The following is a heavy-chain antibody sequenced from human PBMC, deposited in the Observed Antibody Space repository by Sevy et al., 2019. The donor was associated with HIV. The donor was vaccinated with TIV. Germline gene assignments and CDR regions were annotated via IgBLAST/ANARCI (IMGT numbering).Heavy chain of an antibody. D-gene: IGHD2-15*01. Sequence: GGSLRLSCGASGFIFSNAWMSWVRQAPGKGLEWVGRIKSKADGGTPDYAAPVKGTFTISRDDSINTLYLQMNSLRTDDTAVYYCGYSEYGYYYDYWGQRTLVTASS. CDR2: IKSKADGGTP. CDR1: GFIFSNAW. J-gene: IGHJ4*02. CDR3: GYSEYGYYYDY. V-gene: IGHV3-15*01.